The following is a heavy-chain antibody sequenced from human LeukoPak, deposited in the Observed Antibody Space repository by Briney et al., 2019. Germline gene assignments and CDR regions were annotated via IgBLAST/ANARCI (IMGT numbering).Heavy chain of an antibody. V-gene: IGHV1-8*01. CDR1: GYTFTSYD. CDR2: MNPNSGNT. J-gene: IGHJ6*02. Sequence: ASVKVSCKASGYTFTSYDINWVRQATGQGLEWMGWMNPNSGNTGYAQKFQGRVTMTRNTSISTAYMELSSLRSGDTAVCYCARSLEPEYGMDVWGQGTTVTVSS. CDR3: ARSLEPEYGMDV. D-gene: IGHD1-14*01.